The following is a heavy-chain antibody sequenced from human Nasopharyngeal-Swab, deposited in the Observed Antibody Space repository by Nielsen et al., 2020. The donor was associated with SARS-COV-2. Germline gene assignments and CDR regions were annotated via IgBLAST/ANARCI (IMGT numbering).Heavy chain of an antibody. Sequence: GESLKISCAASGFTFSSYSMNWVRQAPGKGLEWVSSISSSSSYIYYATSVKGRFTISRDNAKNSLYLQMNSLRAEDTAVYYCARASGDYEVYFDYWGQGTLVTVSS. J-gene: IGHJ4*02. CDR1: GFTFSSYS. V-gene: IGHV3-21*01. CDR3: ARASGDYEVYFDY. CDR2: ISSSSSYI. D-gene: IGHD4-17*01.